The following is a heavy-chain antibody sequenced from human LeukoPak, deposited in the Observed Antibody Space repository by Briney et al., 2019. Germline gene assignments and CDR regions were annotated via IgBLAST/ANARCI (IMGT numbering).Heavy chain of an antibody. D-gene: IGHD2-2*01. J-gene: IGHJ5*02. Sequence: SVKVSCKASGGTFSSYATSWVRQAPGQGLEWMGGIIPIFGTANYAQKFQGRVTITADESTSTAYMELSSLRSEDTAVYYCARGAGYCSSTSCYSWFDPWGQGTLVTVSS. CDR1: GGTFSSYA. CDR2: IIPIFGTA. CDR3: ARGAGYCSSTSCYSWFDP. V-gene: IGHV1-69*13.